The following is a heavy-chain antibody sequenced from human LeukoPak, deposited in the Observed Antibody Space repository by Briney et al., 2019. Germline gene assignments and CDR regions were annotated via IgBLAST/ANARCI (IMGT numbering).Heavy chain of an antibody. CDR2: IWYDGSNK. J-gene: IGHJ4*02. V-gene: IGHV3-33*08. CDR1: GVTFSSFA. D-gene: IGHD2-2*01. Sequence: PGRSLRLSCAASGVTFSSFAMHWVRQAPGKGLEWVAVIWYDGSNKYYADSVKGRFTISRDNSKNTLYLQMDSLRAEDTAVYYCARDLCSSTSCPTGALGYWGQGTLVTVSS. CDR3: ARDLCSSTSCPTGALGY.